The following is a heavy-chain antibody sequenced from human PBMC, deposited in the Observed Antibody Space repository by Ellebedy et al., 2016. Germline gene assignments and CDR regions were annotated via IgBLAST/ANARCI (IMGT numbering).Heavy chain of an antibody. CDR3: AKDQGHADAFDI. V-gene: IGHV3-23*01. CDR2: ISGSGGST. J-gene: IGHJ3*02. CDR1: GFTFSSYA. Sequence: GESLKISXAASGFTFSSYAMSWVRQAPGKGLEWVSAISGSGGSTYYADSVKGRFTISRDNSKNTLYLQMNSLRAEDTAVYFCAKDQGHADAFDIWGQGTMVTVSS.